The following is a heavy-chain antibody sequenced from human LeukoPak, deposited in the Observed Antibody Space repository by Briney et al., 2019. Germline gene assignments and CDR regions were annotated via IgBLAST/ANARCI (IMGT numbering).Heavy chain of an antibody. CDR1: GFTFSGSA. V-gene: IGHV3-73*01. J-gene: IGHJ4*02. Sequence: GGCVKLSWAAAGFTFSGSAMHWGRQPAGKGLELGGRIRSKANSYATAYVAGVKGRSTVSRDGSKNMAYLRMKGLKTDNTAGYYCPRLRTGTSHWYYFDYWGQGTLVTVSS. CDR2: IRSKANSYAT. D-gene: IGHD1-7*01. CDR3: PRLRTGTSHWYYFDY.